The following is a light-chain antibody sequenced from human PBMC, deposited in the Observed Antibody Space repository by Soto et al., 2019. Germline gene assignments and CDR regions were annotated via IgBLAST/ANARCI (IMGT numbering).Light chain of an antibody. J-gene: IGKJ4*01. V-gene: IGKV1-33*01. CDR1: QDISNY. Sequence: DIQMTQSPSSLSASVGDRVTITCQASQDISNYLNWYQQKPVKAPKLLIYDASNLETGVASRFSGIGFGTDCTITISSLHAEDIASFYCQEYDNLPKLNFGGGTKVEIK. CDR3: QEYDNLPKLN. CDR2: DAS.